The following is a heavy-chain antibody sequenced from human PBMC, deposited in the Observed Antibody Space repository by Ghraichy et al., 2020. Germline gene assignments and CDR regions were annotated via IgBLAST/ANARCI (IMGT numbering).Heavy chain of an antibody. CDR2: IYYSGNT. CDR1: GDSLSSGGSY. J-gene: IGHJ4*02. CDR3: ARGNPYFEY. Sequence: SQTLSLTCSVAGDSLSSGGSYWSWIHQHPEKGLEWIGYIYYSGNTYYNPSLQGRVTISVDTSKTQFSLRLNSVTSADAAVYYCARGNPYFEYWGQGTLVTVSS. V-gene: IGHV4-31*03.